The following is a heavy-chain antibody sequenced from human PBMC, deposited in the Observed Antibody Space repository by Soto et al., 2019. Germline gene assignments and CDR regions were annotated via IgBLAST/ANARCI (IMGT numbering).Heavy chain of an antibody. V-gene: IGHV4-30-2*01. J-gene: IGHJ5*02. CDR1: GGSISSGGYS. Sequence: QLQLQESGSRLVKPSQTLSLTCAVSGGSISSGGYSWSWIRQPPGKGLEWIGYIYHSGSTYYNPSRKRRVPISVDRTKNQFALKLSAVPAADTAVYYCARSVAAGTVGDWFDPWGQGTLVTVSS. D-gene: IGHD6-13*01. CDR2: IYHSGST. CDR3: ARSVAAGTVGDWFDP.